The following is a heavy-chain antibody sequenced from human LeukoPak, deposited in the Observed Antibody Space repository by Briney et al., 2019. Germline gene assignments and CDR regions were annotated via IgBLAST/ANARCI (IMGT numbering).Heavy chain of an antibody. CDR2: ISGSGGDT. J-gene: IGHJ4*02. CDR3: AAWHSGTYRVDY. D-gene: IGHD1-26*01. V-gene: IGHV3-23*01. CDR1: GFTFSNYA. Sequence: GGSLRLSCAASGFTFSNYAMSWVRQAPGKGPEWVSAISGSGGDTYYADSVKGRFTISRDNSKNTLYVQMNSLRAEDTAVYYCAAWHSGTYRVDYWGQGTPVTVSS.